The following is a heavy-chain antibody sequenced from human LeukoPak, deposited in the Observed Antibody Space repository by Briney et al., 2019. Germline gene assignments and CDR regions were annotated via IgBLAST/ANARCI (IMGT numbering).Heavy chain of an antibody. CDR1: GFTFDDYG. CDR2: ISSSSSTI. Sequence: GGSLRLSCGASGFTFDDYGMSWVRQAPGKGLEWVSYISSSSSTIYYADSVKGRFTISRDSAKNSLYLQMNSLRDEDTAVYYCARGIMTTVTTLDYWGQGTLVTVSS. J-gene: IGHJ4*02. D-gene: IGHD4-17*01. V-gene: IGHV3-48*02. CDR3: ARGIMTTVTTLDY.